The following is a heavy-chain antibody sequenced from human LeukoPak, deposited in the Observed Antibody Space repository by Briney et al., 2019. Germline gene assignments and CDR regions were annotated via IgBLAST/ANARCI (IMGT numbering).Heavy chain of an antibody. Sequence: ASVKVSCKASGYTFTGYYMHWVRQAPGQGLEWMGRINPNSGGTNYAQKFQGRVTMTRDTSISTAYMELSRLRSGDTAVYYCARTMKYSYGYDYYYGMDVWGQGTTVTVSS. V-gene: IGHV1-2*06. CDR1: GYTFTGYY. CDR2: INPNSGGT. J-gene: IGHJ6*02. CDR3: ARTMKYSYGYDYYYGMDV. D-gene: IGHD5-18*01.